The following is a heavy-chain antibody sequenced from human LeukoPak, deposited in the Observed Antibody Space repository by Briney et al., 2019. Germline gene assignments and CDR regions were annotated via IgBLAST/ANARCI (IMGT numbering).Heavy chain of an antibody. CDR2: IIPIFGTA. CDR3: ARSRYDFWSGYSSGDAFDI. J-gene: IGHJ3*02. CDR1: GGTFSSYT. D-gene: IGHD3-3*01. V-gene: IGHV1-69*05. Sequence: ASVKVSCKASGGTFSSYTISWVRQSPGQGLEWMGRIIPIFGTANYTQKFQGRVTITTDESTSTAYMELGSLRSEDTVVYYCARSRYDFWSGYSSGDAFDIWGQGTMVTVSS.